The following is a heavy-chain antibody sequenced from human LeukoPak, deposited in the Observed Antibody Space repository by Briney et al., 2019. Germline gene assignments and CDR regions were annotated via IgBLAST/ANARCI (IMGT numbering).Heavy chain of an antibody. J-gene: IGHJ4*02. CDR2: ISAYNGNT. V-gene: IGHV1-18*01. CDR1: GYTFTSYG. D-gene: IGHD3-10*01. Sequence: GASVKVSCKASGYTFTSYGISWVRQAPGQGLEWVGWISAYNGNTNYAQKLQGRVTLTTDTSTSTAYMELRSLRSDDTAVYDCAREHPTGSSISSDYWGQGTLVTVSS. CDR3: AREHPTGSSISSDY.